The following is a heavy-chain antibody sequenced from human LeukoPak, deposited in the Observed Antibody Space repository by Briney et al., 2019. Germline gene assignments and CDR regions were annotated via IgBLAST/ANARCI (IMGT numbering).Heavy chain of an antibody. Sequence: GGSLRLSCAASGFTFSSYSMNWVRQAPGKGLEWVANIKQDGSEKYYVDSVKGRFTISRDNSKNTLYLQMNSLRAEDTAVYYCAKENWVTMVRGVMDYWGQGTLVTVSS. CDR1: GFTFSSYS. D-gene: IGHD3-10*01. V-gene: IGHV3-7*01. J-gene: IGHJ4*02. CDR2: IKQDGSEK. CDR3: AKENWVTMVRGVMDY.